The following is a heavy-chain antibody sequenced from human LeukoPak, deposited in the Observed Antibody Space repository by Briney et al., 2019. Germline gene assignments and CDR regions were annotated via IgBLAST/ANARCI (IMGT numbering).Heavy chain of an antibody. V-gene: IGHV3-9*01. J-gene: IGHJ6*03. CDR2: LSWNSGST. D-gene: IGHD1-1*01. CDR1: GFTFDDYA. CDR3: AKAPRGSWNDGEGFYMDV. Sequence: GGSLTLFCAASGFTFDDYAMHWVRQAPGKGLEWVSGLSWNSGSTGQADSVKGRFTISRDNAKKSLYLQINSLRIEDTALYYCAKAPRGSWNDGEGFYMDVWGKGTTVTVSS.